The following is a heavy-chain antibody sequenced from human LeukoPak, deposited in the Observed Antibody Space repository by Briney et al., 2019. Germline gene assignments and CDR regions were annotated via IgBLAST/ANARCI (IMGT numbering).Heavy chain of an antibody. V-gene: IGHV3-23*01. CDR1: GFTFSSYA. D-gene: IGHD3-3*01. J-gene: IGHJ4*02. Sequence: GGSLRLSCAASGFTFSSYAMSWVRQAPGKGLEWVSAISGSGGSTYYADSVKGRFTISRDNSKNTLYLQMNSLRAEDTAVYYCATANHYDFWSGYYYYFDYWGQGTPVTVSS. CDR3: ATANHYDFWSGYYYYFDY. CDR2: ISGSGGST.